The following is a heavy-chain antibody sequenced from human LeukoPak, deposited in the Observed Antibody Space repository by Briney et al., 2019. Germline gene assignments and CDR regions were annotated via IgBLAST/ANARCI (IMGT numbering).Heavy chain of an antibody. Sequence: EASVKVSCKASGYTFTGYYMHWVRQAPGQGLEWMGWINPNSGGTNYAQKFQGRVTMTRATSISTAYMELSRLRSDDTAVYYCAGEVVVVVAAGLLPTGYWGQGTLVTVSS. CDR3: AGEVVVVVAAGLLPTGY. V-gene: IGHV1-2*02. CDR2: INPNSGGT. CDR1: GYTFTGYY. D-gene: IGHD2-15*01. J-gene: IGHJ4*02.